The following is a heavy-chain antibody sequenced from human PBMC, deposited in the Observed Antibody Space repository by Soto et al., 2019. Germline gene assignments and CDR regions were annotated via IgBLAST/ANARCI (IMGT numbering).Heavy chain of an antibody. J-gene: IGHJ4*02. CDR1: GFTFSSYS. CDR3: ARDPYQVNTGGALFDS. CDR2: ISSRSSTI. Sequence: PGRSLRLSCAASGFTFSSYSMNWVRQAPGKGLEWVSYISSRSSTIYYADSVKGRFTISRDNAKHSLYLQMNSLRDEDTAVYYCARDPYQVNTGGALFDSWGQGALVTVSS. V-gene: IGHV3-48*02. D-gene: IGHD3-10*01.